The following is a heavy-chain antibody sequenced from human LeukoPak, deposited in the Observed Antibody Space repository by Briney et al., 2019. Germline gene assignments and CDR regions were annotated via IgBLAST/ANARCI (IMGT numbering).Heavy chain of an antibody. V-gene: IGHV4-4*07. J-gene: IGHJ6*03. CDR3: ARDSPDGYTSGHYFYYLDV. D-gene: IGHD5-18*01. CDR1: GGSLNEFY. CDR2: IHSGGTT. Sequence: PSETLSLTCTVSGGSLNEFYWAWIRQLAGRGLEWIGRIHSGGTTNYNPSLESRLTFSLDTSRNQFTLKLYSVTAADTAVYYCARDSPDGYTSGHYFYYLDVWGKGTTVTVSS.